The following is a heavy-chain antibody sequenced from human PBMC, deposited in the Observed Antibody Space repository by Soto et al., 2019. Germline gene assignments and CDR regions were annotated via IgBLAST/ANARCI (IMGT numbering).Heavy chain of an antibody. Sequence: ASVKVSCEVSGYTLTDLSMHSVRQAPGKGLEWMGGFDPEDGETIYAQKFQGRVTMTEDTSTDTAYMELSSLRSEDTAVYYCAKPHSSGWPRSVSYFDYWGQGTLVT. CDR2: FDPEDGET. CDR1: GYTLTDLS. CDR3: AKPHSSGWPRSVSYFDY. J-gene: IGHJ4*02. V-gene: IGHV1-24*01. D-gene: IGHD6-19*01.